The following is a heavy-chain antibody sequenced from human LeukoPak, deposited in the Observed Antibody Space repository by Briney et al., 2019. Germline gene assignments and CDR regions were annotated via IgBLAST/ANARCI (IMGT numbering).Heavy chain of an antibody. D-gene: IGHD3-22*01. Sequence: ASVKVSCKASGYTFTGYYMHWVRQAPGQGLEWMGVIKFSGYTTYAQKFQGRVSVTRDTSTSTVYMELSSLRSEDTGVYYCARGEDTSGYSPDYWGQGTQVTVSS. V-gene: IGHV1-46*01. CDR2: IKFSGYT. CDR3: ARGEDTSGYSPDY. CDR1: GYTFTGYY. J-gene: IGHJ4*02.